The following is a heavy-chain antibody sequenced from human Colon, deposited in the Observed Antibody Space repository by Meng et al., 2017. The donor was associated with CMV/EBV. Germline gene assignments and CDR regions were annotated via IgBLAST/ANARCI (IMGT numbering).Heavy chain of an antibody. D-gene: IGHD1-26*01. CDR1: GGSVSSSDYY. CDR2: IYYSGRT. Sequence: GSLRLSCTVSGGSVSSSDYYWSWIRQPPGKGLEWIGYIYYSGRTIYNPSLKSRVTMSVDTSENQFSLKLTSVTAADAAVYFCAKVGLGASTEIYYFDYWGQGALVTVSS. CDR3: AKVGLGASTEIYYFDY. V-gene: IGHV4-61*08. J-gene: IGHJ4*02.